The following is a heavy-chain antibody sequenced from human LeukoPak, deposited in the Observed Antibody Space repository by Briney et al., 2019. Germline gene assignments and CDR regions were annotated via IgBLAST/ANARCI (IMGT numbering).Heavy chain of an antibody. CDR3: ANFERTVAGPYNWFDP. Sequence: GGSLRLSCAASGFTISSYWMTWVRQAPGKGLEWVSGISASGGNTYYADSVKGRFTISRDNSRNTLYVQMNSLRAEDTAIYYCANFERTVAGPYNWFDPWGQGTLVTVSS. V-gene: IGHV3-23*01. J-gene: IGHJ5*02. CDR1: GFTISSYW. CDR2: ISASGGNT. D-gene: IGHD6-19*01.